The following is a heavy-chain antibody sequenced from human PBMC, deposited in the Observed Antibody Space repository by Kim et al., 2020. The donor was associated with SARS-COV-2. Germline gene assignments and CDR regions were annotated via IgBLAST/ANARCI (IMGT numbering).Heavy chain of an antibody. CDR1: GFTFSSYS. Sequence: GGSLRLSCAASGFTFSSYSMNWVRQAPGKGLEWVSSISSSSSYIYYADSVKGRFTISRDNAKNSLYLQMNSLRAEDTAVYYCTANRQYYYGMDVWGQGTTVTVSS. CDR3: TANRQYYYGMDV. J-gene: IGHJ6*02. V-gene: IGHV3-21*01. CDR2: ISSSSSYI.